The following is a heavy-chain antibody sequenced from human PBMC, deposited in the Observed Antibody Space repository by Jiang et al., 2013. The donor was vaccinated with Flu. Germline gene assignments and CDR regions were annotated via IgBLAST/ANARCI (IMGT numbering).Heavy chain of an antibody. CDR2: INPNSGGT. J-gene: IGHJ6*02. D-gene: IGHD4-17*01. CDR1: GYTFTGYY. CDR3: ATEEGTVTHRYYGMDV. V-gene: IGHV1-2*06. Sequence: GAEVKKPGASVKVSCKASGYTFTGYYMHWVRQAPGQGLEWMGRINPNSGGTNYAQKFQGRVTMTRDTSISTAYMELSRLRSEDTAVYYCATEEGTVTHRYYGMDVWGQGTTVTVSS.